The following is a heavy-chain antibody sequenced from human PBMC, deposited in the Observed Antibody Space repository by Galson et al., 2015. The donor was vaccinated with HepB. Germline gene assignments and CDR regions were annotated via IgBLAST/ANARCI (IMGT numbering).Heavy chain of an antibody. Sequence: SVKVSCKASGYTFTSYYMHWVRQAPGQGLEWMGIINPSGGSTSYAQKFQGRVTMTRDTSTSTVYMELSSLRSEDTAVYYCARGALYSSGWYGNAFDIWGQGTMVTVSS. CDR3: ARGALYSSGWYGNAFDI. J-gene: IGHJ3*02. V-gene: IGHV1-46*01. CDR1: GYTFTSYY. D-gene: IGHD6-19*01. CDR2: INPSGGST.